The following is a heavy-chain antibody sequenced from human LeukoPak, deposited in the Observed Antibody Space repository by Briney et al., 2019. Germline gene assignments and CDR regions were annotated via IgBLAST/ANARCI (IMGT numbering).Heavy chain of an antibody. CDR3: ARDSRDYGERAFDI. CDR1: GGSINGYY. Sequence: SETLSLTCTVSGGSINGYYWSWIRQPPGKGLEWIGYIYYGGSTSYNTSLKSRVTISVDTSKNQFSLKLSSVTAADTAVYYCARDSRDYGERAFDIWGQGTVVTVSS. V-gene: IGHV4-59*01. D-gene: IGHD4-17*01. J-gene: IGHJ3*02. CDR2: IYYGGST.